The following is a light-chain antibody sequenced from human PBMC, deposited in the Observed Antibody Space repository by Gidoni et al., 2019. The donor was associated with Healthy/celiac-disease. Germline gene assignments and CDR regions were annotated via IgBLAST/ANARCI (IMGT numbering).Light chain of an antibody. CDR2: GAS. CDR1: QSVSSN. CDR3: QQYNNWPPLT. V-gene: IGKV3-15*01. J-gene: IGKJ4*01. Sequence: LVMTQSPATMSVSTGERATLSCRASQSVSSNLSWYQQKPGQAPRLPIYGASTRATGIPARFSGSGFGTEFTLTISSLQSEDFAVYYCQQYNNWPPLTFGGGTKVEIK.